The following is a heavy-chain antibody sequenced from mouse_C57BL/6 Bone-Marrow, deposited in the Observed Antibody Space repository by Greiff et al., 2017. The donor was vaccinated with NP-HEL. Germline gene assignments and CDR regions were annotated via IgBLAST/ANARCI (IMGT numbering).Heavy chain of an antibody. V-gene: IGHV1-77*01. CDR1: GYTFTDYY. J-gene: IGHJ4*01. Sequence: VKLQQSGAELARPGASVKLSCKASGYTFTDYYINWVKQRTGQGLEWIGEIYPGSGNTYYNEKFKGKATLTADKSSSTAYMQLSSLTSEDSSVYFRSRRDSPHYYAMDYWGQGTSVTVSS. CDR2: IYPGSGNT. CDR3: SRRDSPHYYAMDY.